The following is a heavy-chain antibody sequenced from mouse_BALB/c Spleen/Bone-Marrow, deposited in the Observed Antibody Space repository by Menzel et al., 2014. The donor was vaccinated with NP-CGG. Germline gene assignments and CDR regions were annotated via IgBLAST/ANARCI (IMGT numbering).Heavy chain of an antibody. D-gene: IGHD2-4*01. CDR3: SKDGGYDYSYYFDY. Sequence: EVHLVESGGDLVKPGGSLKLSCAASGFTFSSYSMSWVRQTPEKRLEWVATISSGGHYTYYPDSVKGRFTISRDNAKNTLYLLMSSLKSEDTAMYYCSKDGGYDYSYYFDYWGQGTTLTVSS. J-gene: IGHJ2*01. CDR2: ISSGGHYT. CDR1: GFTFSSYS. V-gene: IGHV5-6-4*01.